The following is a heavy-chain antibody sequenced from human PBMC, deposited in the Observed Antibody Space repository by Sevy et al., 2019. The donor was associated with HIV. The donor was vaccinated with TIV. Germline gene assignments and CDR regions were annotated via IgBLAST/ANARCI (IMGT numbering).Heavy chain of an antibody. D-gene: IGHD1-1*01. J-gene: IGHJ6*02. Sequence: GGSLRLSCAASGFSLTTSDMHWVRQAPGKGLEWVAYVRNDGSNKYYADSVRDRLTISRDSPKNTLYLQMNSLRDEDKAIYYCARGRKTTEEWLEELDYYYGLDVWGQGTTVTVSS. V-gene: IGHV3-30*02. CDR1: GFSLTTSD. CDR3: ARGRKTTEEWLEELDYYYGLDV. CDR2: VRNDGSNK.